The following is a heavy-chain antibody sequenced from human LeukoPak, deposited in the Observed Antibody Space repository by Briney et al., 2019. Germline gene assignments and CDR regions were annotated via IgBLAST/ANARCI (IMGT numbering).Heavy chain of an antibody. CDR2: ISSSSGYI. D-gene: IGHD2-15*01. J-gene: IGHJ4*02. CDR1: GFTFSSYA. Sequence: GGSLRLSCAASGFTFSSYAMSWVRQAPGKGLEWVSSISSSSGYIYYADSVKGRFTISRDNAKNSLYLQMNSLRAEDTAVYYCARELISSTSLDYWGQGTLVTVSS. CDR3: ARELISSTSLDY. V-gene: IGHV3-21*01.